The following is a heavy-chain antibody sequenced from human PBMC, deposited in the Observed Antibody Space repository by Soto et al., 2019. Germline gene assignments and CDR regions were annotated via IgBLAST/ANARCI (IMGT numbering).Heavy chain of an antibody. CDR3: ARDDGVGGTVGVPWFDP. V-gene: IGHV3-53*05. D-gene: IGHD2-2*01. J-gene: IGHJ5*02. CDR1: GFIVSNNY. Sequence: GGSLRLSCAASGFIVSNNYMSWVRQAPGKGLEWVSVIYVGGDTHYADSVKGRFTISRDDSKNTVSLEMNSLGAEDTAVYYCARDDGVGGTVGVPWFDPWGQGTLVTVS. CDR2: IYVGGDT.